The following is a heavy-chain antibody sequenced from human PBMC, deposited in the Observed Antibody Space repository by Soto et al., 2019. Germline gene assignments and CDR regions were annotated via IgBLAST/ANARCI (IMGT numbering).Heavy chain of an antibody. CDR2: IYHSGST. V-gene: IGHV4-4*02. CDR1: GGSISSSNW. Sequence: SETLSLTCAVSGGSISSSNWWSWVRQPPGKGLEWIGEIYHSGSTNYNPSLKSRVTISVDKSKNQFSLKLSSVTAADTAVYYCTRDGYGYYDILTGYPDYYYYGMDVWGQGTTVTVSS. J-gene: IGHJ6*02. CDR3: TRDGYGYYDILTGYPDYYYYGMDV. D-gene: IGHD3-9*01.